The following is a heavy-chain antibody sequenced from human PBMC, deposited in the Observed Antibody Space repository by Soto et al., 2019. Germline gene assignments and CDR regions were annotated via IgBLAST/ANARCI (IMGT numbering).Heavy chain of an antibody. CDR3: TTDSYSTIIIVRFDY. CDR1: GFTFTNAW. V-gene: IGHV3-15*07. J-gene: IGHJ4*01. D-gene: IGHD3-22*01. CDR2: IKSKTDGGTT. Sequence: VGSLRLSCASSGFTFTNAWINWVRQATGKGLEWVGRIKSKTDGGTTDYAEPVKGRFAISRDDSNNMVYLQMNSLKIEDTAVYYCTTDSYSTIIIVRFDYWGHGTLVTVSS.